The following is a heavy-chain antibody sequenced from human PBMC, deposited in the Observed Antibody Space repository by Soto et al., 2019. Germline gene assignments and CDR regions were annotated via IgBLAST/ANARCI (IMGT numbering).Heavy chain of an antibody. D-gene: IGHD2-2*01. V-gene: IGHV3-33*01. Sequence: QLVESGGGVVQPGRSLRLSCAASGFNFSSYDMHWVRQAPGKGLEWVAVIWYDGNNKYYADSVKGRVTISRDDFKNTLYLQVNSLRAEDTAVYYCARDGGQFQLLAWYFDLWGRGTLVTVS. J-gene: IGHJ2*01. CDR3: ARDGGQFQLLAWYFDL. CDR2: IWYDGNNK. CDR1: GFNFSSYD.